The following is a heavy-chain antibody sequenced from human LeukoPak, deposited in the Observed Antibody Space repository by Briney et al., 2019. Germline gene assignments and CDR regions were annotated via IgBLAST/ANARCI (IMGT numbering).Heavy chain of an antibody. Sequence: GGSLRLSCAASGFTFSSYAMSWVRQAPGEGLEWVSAISGSGGSTYYADSVKGRFTISRDNSKNTLYMQMNSLRAEDTAVYCCAKTYSSSSGWGQGTLVTVSS. D-gene: IGHD6-6*01. V-gene: IGHV3-23*01. J-gene: IGHJ4*02. CDR2: ISGSGGST. CDR1: GFTFSSYA. CDR3: AKTYSSSSG.